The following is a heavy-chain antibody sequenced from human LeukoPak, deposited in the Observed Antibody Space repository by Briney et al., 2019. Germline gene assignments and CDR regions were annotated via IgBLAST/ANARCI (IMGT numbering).Heavy chain of an antibody. V-gene: IGHV3-7*01. Sequence: GGSLRLSCAATGFTFSRYWMAWVRQAPGKGLEWVANIRGDAGDKGYADSVKGRFTISRDNGKNSLYLQMNSLTDEDTAVYYCARDVAGALDFWGQRTLPIVSS. CDR1: GFTFSRYW. D-gene: IGHD6-19*01. CDR2: IRGDAGDK. J-gene: IGHJ4*02. CDR3: ARDVAGALDF.